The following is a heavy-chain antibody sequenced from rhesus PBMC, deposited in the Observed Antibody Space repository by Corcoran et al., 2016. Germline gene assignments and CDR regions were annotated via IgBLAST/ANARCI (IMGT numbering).Heavy chain of an antibody. V-gene: IGHV4-160*01. CDR3: AREGYGSSYYFDY. CDR2: IYGSSGTT. J-gene: IGHJ4*01. Sequence: QVQLQESGPGLVKPSETLSLTCAVSGGSISSNYWSWIRQPPGKGLEWIGYIYGSSGTTYYTPSLKSRVTISPDTSKNQFSLKLSSGTAADTAVYYCAREGYGSSYYFDYWGQGVLVTVSS. D-gene: IGHD4-29*01. CDR1: GGSISSNY.